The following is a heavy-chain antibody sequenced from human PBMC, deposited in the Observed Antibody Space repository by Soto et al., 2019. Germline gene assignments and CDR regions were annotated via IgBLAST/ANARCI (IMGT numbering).Heavy chain of an antibody. D-gene: IGHD6-19*01. Sequence: PGGALRRSCADSGFTCSSYWMIWVRQAPGKGLEWVAHTRQDGGQEYYVDSVKGRFTISRDNAKNSLYLQMNSLRVEDTAVYYCARYPNPTVAGLPFDLWGQGTLVTVSS. CDR1: GFTCSSYW. CDR3: ARYPNPTVAGLPFDL. V-gene: IGHV3-7*03. J-gene: IGHJ4*02. CDR2: TRQDGGQE.